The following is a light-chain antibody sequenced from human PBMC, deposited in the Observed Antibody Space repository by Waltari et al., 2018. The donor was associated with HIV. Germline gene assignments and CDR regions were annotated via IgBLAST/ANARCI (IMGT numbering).Light chain of an antibody. CDR3: LLSFRGPRL. CDR2: DTS. V-gene: IGLV7-46*01. CDR1: IGPVNSDHY. J-gene: IGLJ2*01. Sequence: QGVVTQDPSLTVSPEGTVPLTCASSIGPVNSDHYPSWVLQKPGQVPTTLIFDTSDRHSSTPARFSGSLLGGKAALTLSGAQPDDEADYYCLLSFRGPRLFGGGTRLTVL.